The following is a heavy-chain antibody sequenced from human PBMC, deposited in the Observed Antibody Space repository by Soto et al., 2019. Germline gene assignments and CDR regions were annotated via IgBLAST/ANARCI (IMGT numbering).Heavy chain of an antibody. J-gene: IGHJ3*02. Sequence: PSEALALTCTVSGGAISSSSHYWGWVRQPPGKGLEWIGSIYYSGSTYYNPSLKSRVTISVDTSKNQFSLKLSSVTAADTAVYYCARRAVWFGDPTGRAFDIWGQGTMVT. D-gene: IGHD3-10*01. CDR2: IYYSGST. CDR3: ARRAVWFGDPTGRAFDI. CDR1: GGAISSSSHY. V-gene: IGHV4-39*01.